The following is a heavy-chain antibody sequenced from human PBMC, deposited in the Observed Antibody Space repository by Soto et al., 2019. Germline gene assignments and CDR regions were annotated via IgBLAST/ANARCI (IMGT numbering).Heavy chain of an antibody. J-gene: IGHJ4*02. Sequence: NPSETLSLTCTVSGGSITTSSFYLAWIRHPPGKGFEWIGSIYHSWRTYYNPSLKSRVSISIDTSKNQFSLKLSSVTSADTALYYCARQRTTVVTQAYFDYWGQGAMVTVSS. V-gene: IGHV4-39*01. CDR3: ARQRTTVVTQAYFDY. CDR1: GGSITTSSFY. D-gene: IGHD2-21*02. CDR2: IYHSWRT.